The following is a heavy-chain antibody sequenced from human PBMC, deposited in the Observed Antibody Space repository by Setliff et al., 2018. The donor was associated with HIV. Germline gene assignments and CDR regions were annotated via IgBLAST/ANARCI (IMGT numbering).Heavy chain of an antibody. CDR3: ARDPAMSGWALAD. CDR1: GFTFKTDA. Sequence: PGGSLRHSCAASGFTFKTDAMHWVRQAPGKGLEWVAFIWYDGSNKEYGDSVKGRFTISRDNSKNMVYLEMNNLRGEDSAVYYCARDPAMSGWALADWGQGTQVTVSS. CDR2: IWYDGSNK. D-gene: IGHD6-19*01. V-gene: IGHV3-33*01. J-gene: IGHJ4*02.